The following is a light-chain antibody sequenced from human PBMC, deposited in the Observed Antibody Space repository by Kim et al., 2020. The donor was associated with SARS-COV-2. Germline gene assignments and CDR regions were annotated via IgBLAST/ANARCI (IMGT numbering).Light chain of an antibody. J-gene: IGKJ5*01. Sequence: ASVGARVTIPCRASQGIINHLAWFQPIPGRAPKSLIYAASGLQSGVPSRFSGSGSGTDFTLTISSLQPEDSATYYCQQYKTYPFTFGQGTRLEIK. CDR2: AAS. CDR1: QGIINH. V-gene: IGKV1-16*01. CDR3: QQYKTYPFT.